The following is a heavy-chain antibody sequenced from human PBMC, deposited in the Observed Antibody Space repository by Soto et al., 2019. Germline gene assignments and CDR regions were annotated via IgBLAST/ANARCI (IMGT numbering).Heavy chain of an antibody. V-gene: IGHV1-3*01. J-gene: IGHJ5*02. D-gene: IGHD6-19*01. CDR1: GYTFTSYA. CDR3: AREGNSGWPGVNWFDP. CDR2: INAGNGNT. Sequence: ASVKVSCKAFGYTFTSYALHWVRQAPGQRLEWMGWINAGNGNTKYSQKFQGRVTITTDTSASTVYMELRSLRSEDTAVYHCAREGNSGWPGVNWFDPWGQLPLVPVSS.